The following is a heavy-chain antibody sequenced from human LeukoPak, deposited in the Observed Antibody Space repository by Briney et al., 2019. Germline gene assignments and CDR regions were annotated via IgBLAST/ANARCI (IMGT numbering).Heavy chain of an antibody. CDR3: ARYSGMGYSPGTYSNS. Sequence: SETLSLTCTVCGASSSGSSHYFWGWIRQTPGKGLEWIGSIYYSGITYYAPPLKTRLTISVDTSRNQFSLKLSSVSAADPAVYYCARYSGMGYSPGTYSNSWGQGTRVTVSS. CDR1: GASSSGSSHYF. V-gene: IGHV4-39*01. D-gene: IGHD1-26*01. J-gene: IGHJ4*02. CDR2: IYYSGIT.